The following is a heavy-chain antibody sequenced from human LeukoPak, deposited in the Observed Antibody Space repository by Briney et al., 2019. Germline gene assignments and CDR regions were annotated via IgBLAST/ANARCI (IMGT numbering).Heavy chain of an antibody. CDR1: GGSISGSSYY. J-gene: IGHJ4*02. CDR3: ARREVGATPDY. CDR2: IYYSGST. V-gene: IGHV4-39*01. D-gene: IGHD1-26*01. Sequence: PSETLSLTCTVSGGSISGSSYYWGWIRQPPGKGLEWIGSIYYSGSTYYNPSLKSRVTISVDTSKNQFSLKLSSVTAADTAVYYCARREVGATPDYWGQGTLVTVSS.